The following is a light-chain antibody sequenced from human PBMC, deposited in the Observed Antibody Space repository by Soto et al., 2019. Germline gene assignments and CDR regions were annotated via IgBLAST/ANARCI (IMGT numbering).Light chain of an antibody. CDR1: QNIRTN. J-gene: IGKJ2*01. CDR3: KHYNTWPG. CDR2: GAS. Sequence: EIVMTQSPATLSVSPGERATLSCRASQNIRTNLAWYQQKPGQAPRLLMYGASTRDTGIPARFSGSGSGTEFTLTINSLQSEDFAVYYCKHYNTWPGFGQGTKLEIK. V-gene: IGKV3-15*01.